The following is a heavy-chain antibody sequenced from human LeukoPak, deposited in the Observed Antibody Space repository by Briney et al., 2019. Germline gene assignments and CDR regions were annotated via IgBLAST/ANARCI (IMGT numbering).Heavy chain of an antibody. V-gene: IGHV4-59*01. CDR2: MYYSGST. Sequence: SETLSLTCTVSGGSISSYYWSWIRQPPGKGLEWIGYMYYSGSTNYNPSLKSRVTISVDTSKDQFSLKLSSMTAADTAVYYCARDRLVGATSGHYFDYWGQGTLVTVSS. J-gene: IGHJ4*02. D-gene: IGHD1-26*01. CDR1: GGSISSYY. CDR3: ARDRLVGATSGHYFDY.